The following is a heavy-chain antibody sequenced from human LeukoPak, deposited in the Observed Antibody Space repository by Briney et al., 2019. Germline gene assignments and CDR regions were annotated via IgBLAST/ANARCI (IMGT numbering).Heavy chain of an antibody. Sequence: SVKVSCKASGGTFSSYAISWVRQAPGQGLEWMGRIIPILGIANYAQKFQGRVTITADKSTSTAYMELSSLRSEDTAVYYCALEVYGSGSYYRQPFDYWGQGTLVTVST. V-gene: IGHV1-69*04. CDR3: ALEVYGSGSYYRQPFDY. CDR1: GGTFSSYA. J-gene: IGHJ4*02. CDR2: IIPILGIA. D-gene: IGHD3-10*01.